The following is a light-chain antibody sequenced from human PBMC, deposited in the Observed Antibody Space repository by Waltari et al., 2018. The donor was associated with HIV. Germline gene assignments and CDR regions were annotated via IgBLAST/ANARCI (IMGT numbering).Light chain of an antibody. CDR2: DVS. Sequence: QSALTQPRSVSGSPGQSVTISCTGTSSDIGVYNYVSWYQQHAGKAPKLVIYDVSKRLSGVPDRFSGSKSGNTASLTISGLQPEDEADYHCCSYGGRRIFAGGTKLTVL. V-gene: IGLV2-11*01. J-gene: IGLJ2*01. CDR3: CSYGGRRI. CDR1: SSDIGVYNY.